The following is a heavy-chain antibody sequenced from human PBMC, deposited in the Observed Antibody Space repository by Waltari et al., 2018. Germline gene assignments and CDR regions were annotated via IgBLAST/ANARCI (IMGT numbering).Heavy chain of an antibody. CDR2: ISGSGGST. Sequence: EVQLLESGGGLVQPGGSLRLSCAASGFTFRSYAMSWVRQAPGKGLEWVSAISGSGGSTYYADSVKGRFTISRDNSKNTLYLKMNSLRAEDTAVYYCARDDSSGYLFYFDYWGQGTLVTVSS. D-gene: IGHD3-22*01. J-gene: IGHJ4*02. CDR3: ARDDSSGYLFYFDY. V-gene: IGHV3-23*01. CDR1: GFTFRSYA.